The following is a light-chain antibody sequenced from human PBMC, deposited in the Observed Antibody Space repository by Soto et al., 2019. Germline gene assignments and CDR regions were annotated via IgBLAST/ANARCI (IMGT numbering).Light chain of an antibody. CDR2: DAS. V-gene: IGKV1-5*01. Sequence: DIQMTQSPSSLSACVGXXXTXXXXASQSISSWLVWYQQKPGKAPKLLIYDASSLESGVPSRFSGSGSGTEFTLTISSLQPEDSATYYCQQYNSDMYTFGQGTRLEIK. CDR1: QSISSW. CDR3: QQYNSDMYT. J-gene: IGKJ5*01.